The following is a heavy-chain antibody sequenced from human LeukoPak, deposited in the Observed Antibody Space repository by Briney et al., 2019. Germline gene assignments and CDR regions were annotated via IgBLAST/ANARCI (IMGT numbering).Heavy chain of an antibody. D-gene: IGHD4-17*01. J-gene: IGHJ1*01. V-gene: IGHV3-23*01. Sequence: GGSLRLSCAASGFTFSSYVMNWVRQAPGKGLEWVSVISGCGVSTYYADSVKGRFTISRANSKNTLYLQMKRLRAEDTAVYYCAKGSYGDYVFPPPEYFQHWGQGTLVTVSS. CDR2: ISGCGVST. CDR3: AKGSYGDYVFPPPEYFQH. CDR1: GFTFSSYV.